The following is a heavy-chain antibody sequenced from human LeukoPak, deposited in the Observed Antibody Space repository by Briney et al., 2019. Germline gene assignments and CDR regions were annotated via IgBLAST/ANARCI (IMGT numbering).Heavy chain of an antibody. CDR1: GFTFINAW. CDR3: ARDITGDPPPYYFDY. V-gene: IGHV3-33*08. Sequence: PGGSLRLSCAASGFTFINAWMSWVRQAPGKGLEWLAVMWFDGSQKYYADSVKGRFTISRDNSKSMLYLQMNSLRAEDTAVYYCARDITGDPPPYYFDYWGQGSLVTVSS. J-gene: IGHJ4*02. CDR2: MWFDGSQK. D-gene: IGHD7-27*01.